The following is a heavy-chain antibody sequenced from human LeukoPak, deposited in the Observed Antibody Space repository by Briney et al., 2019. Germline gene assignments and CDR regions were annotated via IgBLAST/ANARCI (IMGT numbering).Heavy chain of an antibody. V-gene: IGHV3-66*01. Sequence: GGSLRLSCAASGFTVSSNYMSWVRQAPGKGLEWVSVIYSGGSAYYADSVKGRFTLSRDNSKNTLYLQMNSLRAEDTAVYYCAKVTREGYGPGYWGQGTLVTVSS. CDR3: AKVTREGYGPGY. D-gene: IGHD5-18*01. CDR2: IYSGGSA. J-gene: IGHJ4*02. CDR1: GFTVSSNY.